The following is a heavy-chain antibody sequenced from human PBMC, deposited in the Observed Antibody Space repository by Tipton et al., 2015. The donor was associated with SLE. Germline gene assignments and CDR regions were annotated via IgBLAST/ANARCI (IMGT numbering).Heavy chain of an antibody. D-gene: IGHD3-16*01. CDR3: ARDLWGTQATEY. CDR2: IYYSGST. J-gene: IGHJ4*02. Sequence: TLSLTCSVSGVSISRYYWSWIRQPPGKGLEWIGYIYYSGSTNYNPSLKSRVTISVDTSKNQFSLQLSSVTAADTAVYYCARDLWGTQATEYWGQGTLVTVSS. CDR1: GVSISRYY. V-gene: IGHV4-59*12.